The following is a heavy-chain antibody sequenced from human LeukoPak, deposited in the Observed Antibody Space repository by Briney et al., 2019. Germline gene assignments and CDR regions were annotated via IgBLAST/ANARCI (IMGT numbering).Heavy chain of an antibody. CDR1: GGSMSSYY. J-gene: IGHJ5*02. CDR2: IYYSGST. Sequence: SETLSLTCTVSGGSMSSYYWSWIRQPPGKGLEWIGYIYYSGSTKYNPSLKSRVTISVDTSKNQFSLKLTSVTAADTAVYYCARGQNAWFDPWGQGTLVTVSS. CDR3: ARGQNAWFDP. V-gene: IGHV4-59*01.